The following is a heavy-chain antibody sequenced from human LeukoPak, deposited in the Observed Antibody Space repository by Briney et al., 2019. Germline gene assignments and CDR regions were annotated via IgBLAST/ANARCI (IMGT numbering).Heavy chain of an antibody. CDR1: GFTFSKYA. CDR3: AKWAMVTFGGSIPFDY. CDR2: LSGGGGST. Sequence: GGSLRLSCAASGFTFSKYAMSWVRQAPGKGLEWVSALSGGGGSTYYADSVKGRFTISRDNSKNTLYLQMNSLRADDTAVYYCAKWAMVTFGGSIPFDYWGQGTLVTVSS. J-gene: IGHJ4*02. D-gene: IGHD3-16*01. V-gene: IGHV3-23*01.